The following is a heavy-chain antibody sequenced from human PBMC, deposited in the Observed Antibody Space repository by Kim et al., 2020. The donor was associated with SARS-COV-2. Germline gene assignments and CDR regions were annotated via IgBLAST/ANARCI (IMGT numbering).Heavy chain of an antibody. CDR1: GFTFSDYY. CDR2: ISSSSSYT. D-gene: IGHD3-22*01. V-gene: IGHV3-11*05. CDR3: ARDTYYYDSSGYSNFDY. J-gene: IGHJ4*02. Sequence: GGSLRLSCAASGFTFSDYYMSWIRQAPGKGLEWVSYISSSSSYTNYADSVKGRFTISRDNAKNSLYLQMNSLRAEDTAVYYCARDTYYYDSSGYSNFDYWGKGTLVPVSS.